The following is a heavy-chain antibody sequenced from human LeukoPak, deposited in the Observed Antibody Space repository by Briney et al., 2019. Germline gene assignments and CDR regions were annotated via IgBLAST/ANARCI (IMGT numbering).Heavy chain of an antibody. CDR1: GFTFISYS. CDR3: ARSPERLGQGYLDS. V-gene: IGHV3-30-3*01. CDR2: ISYHGSNK. Sequence: GGSLRLSCAASGFTFISYSMHWVRQAPGKGLEWLTLISYHGSNKDYTDSVKGRFTISRDNSKNTLFLQMNSLRTEDTAIYFCARSPERLGQGYLDSWGQGTLVTVSS. J-gene: IGHJ4*02. D-gene: IGHD3/OR15-3a*01.